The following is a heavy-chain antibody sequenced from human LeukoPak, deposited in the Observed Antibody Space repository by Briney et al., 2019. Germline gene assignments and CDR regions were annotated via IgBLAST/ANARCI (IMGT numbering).Heavy chain of an antibody. D-gene: IGHD1-1*01. J-gene: IGHJ6*02. CDR1: GFTFSSYG. V-gene: IGHV3-30*02. CDR3: ANQFCTTLNYYYYYGMDV. Sequence: GGSLSLSCAAPGFTFSSYGMHGVRQAPAKGLDWGAFIGYDGSNKYYADSVKGRFTISRDNSKNTLYLQMNSLRAEDTAVYYCANQFCTTLNYYYYYGMDVWGQGTTVTVSS. CDR2: IGYDGSNK.